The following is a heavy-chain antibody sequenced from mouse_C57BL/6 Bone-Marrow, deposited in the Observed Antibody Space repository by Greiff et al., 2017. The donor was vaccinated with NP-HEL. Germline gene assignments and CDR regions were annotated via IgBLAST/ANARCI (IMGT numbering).Heavy chain of an antibody. J-gene: IGHJ2*01. D-gene: IGHD2-3*01. Sequence: EVKVEESGGGLVKPGGSLKLSCAASGFTFSSYAMSWVRQTPEKRLEWVATISDGGSYTYYPDNVKGRFTISRDNAKNNLYLQMSHLKSEDTAMYYCARKDGYYYDYWGQGTTLTVSS. CDR3: ARKDGYYYDY. CDR1: GFTFSSYA. CDR2: ISDGGSYT. V-gene: IGHV5-4*03.